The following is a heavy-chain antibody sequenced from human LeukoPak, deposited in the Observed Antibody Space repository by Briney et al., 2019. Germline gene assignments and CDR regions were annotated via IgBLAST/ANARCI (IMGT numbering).Heavy chain of an antibody. CDR3: ASRVVTSFDY. Sequence: GGSLRLSCVVSGFTLSNYGMHWVRQAPGKGLEWVTVISSDGTNKYYADSVEGRFTITRDIFENTVYLQMNSLRADDTAVYYCASRVVTSFDYWGQGTLVTVSS. CDR2: ISSDGTNK. D-gene: IGHD3-3*01. J-gene: IGHJ4*02. V-gene: IGHV3-30*03. CDR1: GFTLSNYG.